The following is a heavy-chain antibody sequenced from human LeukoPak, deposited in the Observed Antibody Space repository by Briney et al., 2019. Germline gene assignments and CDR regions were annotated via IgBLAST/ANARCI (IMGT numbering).Heavy chain of an antibody. CDR2: IYHSGST. CDR3: AKHIVVVPAAILVDAFDI. J-gene: IGHJ3*02. Sequence: PSETLSLTCAVSGYSISSGYYWGWIRQPPGKGLEWIGSIYHSGSTYYNPSLKSRVTIPVDTSKNQFSLKLSSVTAADTAVYYCAKHIVVVPAAILVDAFDIWGQGTMVTVSS. CDR1: GYSISSGYY. V-gene: IGHV4-38-2*01. D-gene: IGHD2-2*01.